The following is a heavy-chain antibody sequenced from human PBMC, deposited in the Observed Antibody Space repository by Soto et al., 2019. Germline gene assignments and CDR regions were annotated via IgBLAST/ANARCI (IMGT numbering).Heavy chain of an antibody. V-gene: IGHV1-2*04. CDR1: GYTFTGYY. Sequence: GASVKVSCKASGYTFTGYYMHWVRQAPGQGLEWMGWINPNSGGTNYAQKFQGWVTMTRDTSISTAYMELSRLRFDDTAVYYCARAPPITIFGVVIPLPLDYWGQGTLVTVSS. CDR2: INPNSGGT. J-gene: IGHJ4*02. CDR3: ARAPPITIFGVVIPLPLDY. D-gene: IGHD3-3*01.